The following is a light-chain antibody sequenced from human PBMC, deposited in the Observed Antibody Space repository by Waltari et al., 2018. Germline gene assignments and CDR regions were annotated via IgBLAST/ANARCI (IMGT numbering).Light chain of an antibody. CDR1: SREVVAYHY. CDR3: SSHATTSVI. Sequence: QSALTQPASVSGSPGQSITPSCTGTSREVVAYHYVSWYQQHPGKVPELIIYDVSYRPSGVSNRFSGSKSGNTASLTISGLQAEDEADYYCSSHATTSVIFGGGTKLTVL. J-gene: IGLJ2*01. CDR2: DVS. V-gene: IGLV2-14*03.